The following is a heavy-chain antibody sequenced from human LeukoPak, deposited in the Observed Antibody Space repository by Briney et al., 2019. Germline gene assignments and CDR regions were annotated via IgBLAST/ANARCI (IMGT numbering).Heavy chain of an antibody. D-gene: IGHD2-2*01. CDR1: GGSISSSSYY. CDR3: AQGYCSSTSCYDYYYYYGMDV. CDR2: IYYSGST. Sequence: KPSETLSLTCTVSGGSISSSSYYWGWIRQPPGKGLEWIGSIYYSGSTYYNPSLKSRVTISVDTSKNQFSLKLSSVTAADTAVYYCAQGYCSSTSCYDYYYYYGMDVWGQGTTVTVSS. V-gene: IGHV4-39*01. J-gene: IGHJ6*02.